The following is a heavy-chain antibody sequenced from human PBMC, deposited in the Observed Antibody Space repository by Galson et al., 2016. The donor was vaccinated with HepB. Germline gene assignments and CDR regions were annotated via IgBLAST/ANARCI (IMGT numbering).Heavy chain of an antibody. CDR1: GGTFSSYA. Sequence: SVKVSCKASGGTFSSYAISWVRQAPGQGLEWMGGIIPIFGSANSAQRFQGRLTITADESTSTAYMELSSLRSEDTAVYYCARDARHRSTWYLAFDIWGQGTMLTVSS. J-gene: IGHJ3*02. V-gene: IGHV1-69*13. CDR2: IIPIFGSA. CDR3: ARDARHRSTWYLAFDI. D-gene: IGHD6-13*01.